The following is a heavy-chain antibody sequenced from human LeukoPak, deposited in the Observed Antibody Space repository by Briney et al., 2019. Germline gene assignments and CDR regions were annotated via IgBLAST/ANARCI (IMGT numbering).Heavy chain of an antibody. CDR1: GGSISNYY. CDR2: VYSSGST. J-gene: IGHJ4*02. CDR3: ARAPCSGGSCPRGWYFDY. D-gene: IGHD2-15*01. Sequence: SETLSLTCTVSGGSISNYYWSWIRQPPGKGLEWIGYVYSSGSTNYNPSVKSRVTISVDTSKNQFSLKLSSVTAADTAVYYCARAPCSGGSCPRGWYFDYWGQGTLVTVSS. V-gene: IGHV4-59*01.